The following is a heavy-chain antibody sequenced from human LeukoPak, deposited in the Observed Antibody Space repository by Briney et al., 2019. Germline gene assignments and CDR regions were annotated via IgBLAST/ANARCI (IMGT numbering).Heavy chain of an antibody. CDR3: AREGRYFDWLSQSGNWFDP. CDR1: GFTFSSYS. D-gene: IGHD3-9*01. J-gene: IGHJ5*02. Sequence: PGGSLRLSCAASGFTFSSYSMNWVRQAPGKGLEWVSSISSSSSYIYYADSVKGRFTISRDNAKNSLYLQMNSLRAEDTAVYYCAREGRYFDWLSQSGNWFDPWGQGTLVTVSS. V-gene: IGHV3-21*01. CDR2: ISSSSSYI.